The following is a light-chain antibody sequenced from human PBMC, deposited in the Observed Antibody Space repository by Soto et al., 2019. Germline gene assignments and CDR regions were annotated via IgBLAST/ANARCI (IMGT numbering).Light chain of an antibody. J-gene: IGKJ5*01. CDR3: QQRNVWPPIT. Sequence: EVMLSLSLATLSLYPGERATLSCRASQSIRTSLAWYQQKPGQAPRLVIFDASNRANGVPARFGGSGSGTDFTLTINSLEPEDFAVYYCQQRNVWPPITFGQRRLPAVK. CDR2: DAS. CDR1: QSIRTS. V-gene: IGKV3-11*01.